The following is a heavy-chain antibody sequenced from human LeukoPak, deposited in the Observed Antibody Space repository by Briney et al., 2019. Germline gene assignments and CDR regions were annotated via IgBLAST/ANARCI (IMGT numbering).Heavy chain of an antibody. V-gene: IGHV3-7*01. CDR2: IKQDGSNK. J-gene: IGHJ4*02. D-gene: IGHD1-26*01. Sequence: GGSLRLSCAASGFTFSSYWMSWVRQAPGKGLEWVANIKQDGSNKYYADSVKGRFTTSRDNSKNTLYLQMNSLRAEDTAVYYCAKDIGSGSYYDVYFDYWGQGTLVTVSS. CDR3: AKDIGSGSYYDVYFDY. CDR1: GFTFSSYW.